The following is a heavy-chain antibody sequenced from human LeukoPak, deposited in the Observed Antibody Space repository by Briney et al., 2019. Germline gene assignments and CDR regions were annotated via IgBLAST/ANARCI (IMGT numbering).Heavy chain of an antibody. CDR3: AKDIGSVLRFLEWLPSSIYGMDV. D-gene: IGHD3-3*01. Sequence: GGSLRLSCATSGFTFSSYGFHWVRLAPGKGLEWVAVISNNGGYKHYTDSVKGRFTISRDNSKDTLYLQMNSLRAEDTAVYYCAKDIGSVLRFLEWLPSSIYGMDVWGQGTTVTVSS. J-gene: IGHJ6*02. V-gene: IGHV3-30-3*02. CDR1: GFTFSSYG. CDR2: ISNNGGYK.